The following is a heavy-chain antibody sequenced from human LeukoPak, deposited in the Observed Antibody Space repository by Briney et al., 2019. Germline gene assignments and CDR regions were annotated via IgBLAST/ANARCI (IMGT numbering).Heavy chain of an antibody. CDR2: IYYSGST. CDR3: ARSEVLRYFDWLLPDAFDI. CDR1: GGSISSYY. D-gene: IGHD3-9*01. J-gene: IGHJ3*02. Sequence: ASETLSLTCTGPGGSISSYYWSWFRQPPGKGLEWIGYIYYSGSTNYNPSLKSRVTISVDTSKNQFSLKLSSVTAADTAVYYCARSEVLRYFDWLLPDAFDIWGQGTMVTVSS. V-gene: IGHV4-59*01.